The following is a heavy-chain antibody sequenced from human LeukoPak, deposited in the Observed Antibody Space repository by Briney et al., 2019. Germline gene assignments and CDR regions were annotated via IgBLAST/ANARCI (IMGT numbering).Heavy chain of an antibody. D-gene: IGHD4-11*01. Sequence: SETLSLTCTVSGGSISSYYWSWIRQPPGKGLEWIGYIYYSGSTNYNPSLKSRVTISVDTSKNQFSLKLSSVTAADTAVYYCARVSXPYXXXRKKYSNYVDYYYMXVXXKGXXXTVS. CDR2: IYYSGST. CDR1: GGSISSYY. J-gene: IGHJ6*03. CDR3: ARVSXPYXXXRKKYSNYVDYYYMXV. V-gene: IGHV4-59*01.